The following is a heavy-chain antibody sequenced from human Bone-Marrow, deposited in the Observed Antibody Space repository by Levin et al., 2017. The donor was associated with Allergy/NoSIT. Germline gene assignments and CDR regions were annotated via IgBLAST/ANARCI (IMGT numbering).Heavy chain of an antibody. CDR3: ARDKEGRYYDFWSGYWDYYYYMDV. CDR1: GYTFTSYY. J-gene: IGHJ6*03. Sequence: ASVKVSCKASGYTFTSYYMHWVRQAPGQGLEWMGIINPSGGSTSYAQKFQGRVTMTRDTSTSTVYMELSSLRSEDTAVYYCARDKEGRYYDFWSGYWDYYYYMDVWGKGTTVTVSS. CDR2: INPSGGST. D-gene: IGHD3-3*01. V-gene: IGHV1-46*01.